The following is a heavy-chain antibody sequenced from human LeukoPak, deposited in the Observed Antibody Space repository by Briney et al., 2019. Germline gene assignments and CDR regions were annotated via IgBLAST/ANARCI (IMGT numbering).Heavy chain of an antibody. CDR2: IYENGGTT. D-gene: IGHD2-15*01. CDR1: GFTFRSHA. V-gene: IGHV3-23*01. CDR3: ANGWSPDY. J-gene: IGHJ4*02. Sequence: GGSLRLSCVGSGFTFRSHAMSWVRQAPEKGLEFVSGIYENGGTTYYADSVKGRFTIFRDNSKNTLYLQMNSLRAEDTAVYHCANGWSPDYWGRGTLVTVSS.